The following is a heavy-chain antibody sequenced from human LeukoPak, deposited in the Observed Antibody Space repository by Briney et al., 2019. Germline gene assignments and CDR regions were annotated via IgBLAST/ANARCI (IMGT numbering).Heavy chain of an antibody. D-gene: IGHD5-18*01. J-gene: IGHJ6*03. Sequence: SETLSLTCAVSGGSISSGSYYWSWIRQPAGKGLEWIGRIYTSGSTNYNPSLKSRVTISVDTSKNQFSLKLSSVTAADTAVYYCARAGGIQLWAHYYMDVWGKGTTVTISS. V-gene: IGHV4-61*02. CDR1: GGSISSGSYY. CDR2: IYTSGST. CDR3: ARAGGIQLWAHYYMDV.